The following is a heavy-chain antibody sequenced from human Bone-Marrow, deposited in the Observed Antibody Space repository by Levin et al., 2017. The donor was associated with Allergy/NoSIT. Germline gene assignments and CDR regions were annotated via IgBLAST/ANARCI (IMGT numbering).Heavy chain of an antibody. CDR1: GFTFENFA. J-gene: IGHJ4*02. CDR3: TRDIKTRVSWYFDY. D-gene: IGHD6-13*01. Sequence: PGGSLRLSCAVSGFTFENFAMVWVRQAPGKGLQWVSSISGSGYTTYYADSVKGRFTISRDNSPTTLYLQMNSLKIEDTAVYYCTRDIKTRVSWYFDYWGQGTLVTVSS. CDR2: ISGSGYTT. V-gene: IGHV3-23*01.